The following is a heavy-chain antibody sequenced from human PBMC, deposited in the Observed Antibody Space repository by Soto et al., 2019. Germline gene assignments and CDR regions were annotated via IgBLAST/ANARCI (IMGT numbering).Heavy chain of an antibody. J-gene: IGHJ4*02. D-gene: IGHD3-22*01. CDR2: ISGSGGST. CDR3: AKDGGRHTYYYDSSGYYQFDY. V-gene: IGHV3-23*01. Sequence: EVQLLESGGGLVQPGGSLRLSCAASGFTFSSYAMSWVRQAPGKGLEWVSAISGSGGSTYYADSVKGRFTISRDNSKNTLYLQMNSLRAEDTAVYYCAKDGGRHTYYYDSSGYYQFDYWGQGTLVTVSS. CDR1: GFTFSSYA.